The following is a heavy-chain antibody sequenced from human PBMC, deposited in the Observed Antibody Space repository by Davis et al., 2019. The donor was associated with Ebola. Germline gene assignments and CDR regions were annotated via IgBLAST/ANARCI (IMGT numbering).Heavy chain of an antibody. Sequence: SETLSLTCTVSGGSISSYYWSWIRQPPGKGLEWIGEINHSGSTNYNPSLKSRVTISVDTSKNQFSLKLSSVTAADTAVYYCARHSNYARLDYWGQGTLVTVSS. D-gene: IGHD1-7*01. V-gene: IGHV4-34*01. CDR1: GGSISSYY. CDR3: ARHSNYARLDY. J-gene: IGHJ4*02. CDR2: INHSGST.